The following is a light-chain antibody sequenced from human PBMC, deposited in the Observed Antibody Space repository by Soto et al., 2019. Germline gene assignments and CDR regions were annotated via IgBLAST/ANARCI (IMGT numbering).Light chain of an antibody. CDR2: DVS. V-gene: IGLV2-14*01. CDR3: GSYTSSRSYV. Sequence: QSVLTQPASVSGSPGQSITISCTGTSSDIGGYNYVSWYQQHPGKSPKLMIYDVSNRPSGVSNRFSGSKSGNTASLTISGLQAEDEADYYCGSYTSSRSYVFGTGTKVTVL. CDR1: SSDIGGYNY. J-gene: IGLJ1*01.